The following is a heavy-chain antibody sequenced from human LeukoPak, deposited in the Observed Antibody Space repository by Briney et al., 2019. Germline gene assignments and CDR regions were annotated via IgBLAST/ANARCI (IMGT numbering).Heavy chain of an antibody. CDR1: QFSFSNYG. CDR2: ITGSTGNT. D-gene: IGHD3-9*01. Sequence: GGSLRLSCAASQFSFSNYGMTWVRQAPGKGLEWVSSITGSTGNTFYADSVKGRFTISRDNSQNMLYLQMNRLRVDDTAVYYCATAPLRYFDWEGYWGQGTLVTVSS. J-gene: IGHJ4*02. CDR3: ATAPLRYFDWEGY. V-gene: IGHV3-23*01.